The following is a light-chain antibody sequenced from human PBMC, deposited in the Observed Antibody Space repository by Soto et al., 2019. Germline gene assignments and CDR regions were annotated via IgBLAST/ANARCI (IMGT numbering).Light chain of an antibody. CDR1: PSVSSN. CDR2: GPS. J-gene: IGKJ2*01. Sequence: EIVMTQSPATLSVSPGERATLSCRASPSVSSNLAWYQQKPGQAPRLLIYGPSTRATGIPARFSGSGSGTEFTLTISSLQSEYFAVYYCQQYNNWTPYTFGQGTKLEIK. CDR3: QQYNNWTPYT. V-gene: IGKV3-15*01.